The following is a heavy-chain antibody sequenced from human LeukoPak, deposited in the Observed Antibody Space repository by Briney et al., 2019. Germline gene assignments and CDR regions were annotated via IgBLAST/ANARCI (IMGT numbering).Heavy chain of an antibody. CDR3: TRLIYYFDY. J-gene: IGHJ4*02. D-gene: IGHD3-10*01. CDR1: GGSISSTNYY. CDR2: VYYSGST. V-gene: IGHV4-39*01. Sequence: SETLSLTCTVSGGSISSTNYYWGWIRQPPGRGLEWIGSVYYSGSTYSNPSLKSRVTVSVDTSKNQFSLKLSSVTAADSAMYYCTRLIYYFDYWGQGTLVTVSS.